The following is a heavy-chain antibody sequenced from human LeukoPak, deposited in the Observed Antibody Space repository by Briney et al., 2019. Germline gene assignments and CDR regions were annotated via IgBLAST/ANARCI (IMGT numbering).Heavy chain of an antibody. D-gene: IGHD3-22*01. CDR3: ARLVGDSSDY. Sequence: GGALKTSFKGSGSRFTSYWIGWVRPMPGKGVEWMVIIYPGDSDTRYSPSFQGQVTISADKSISTAYLQWSSLKASDTAMYYCARLVGDSSDYWGQGTLVTVSS. CDR1: GSRFTSYW. J-gene: IGHJ4*02. V-gene: IGHV5-51*01. CDR2: IYPGDSDT.